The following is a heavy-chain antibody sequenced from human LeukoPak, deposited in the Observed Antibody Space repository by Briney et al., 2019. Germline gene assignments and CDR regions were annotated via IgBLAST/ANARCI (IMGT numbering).Heavy chain of an antibody. CDR3: PRAGGYCSGGSCYTYLDY. CDR1: GFTFSNYW. V-gene: IGHV3-7*01. CDR2: IKEDGSEK. J-gene: IGHJ4*02. D-gene: IGHD2-15*01. Sequence: PGGSLRLSCVASGFTFSNYWMSWVRQAPGKGLECVANIKEDGSEKYYVDSVKGRFTISRDNAKNSLYLQMNSLRAEDTAVYYCPRAGGYCSGGSCYTYLDYWGQGTLVTVSS.